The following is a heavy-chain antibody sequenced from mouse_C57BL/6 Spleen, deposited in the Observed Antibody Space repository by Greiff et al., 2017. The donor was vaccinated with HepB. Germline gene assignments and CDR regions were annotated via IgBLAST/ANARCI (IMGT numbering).Heavy chain of an antibody. J-gene: IGHJ1*03. CDR2: IYPRSGNT. CDR1: GYTFTSYG. Sequence: QVQLKESGAELARPGASVKLSCKASGYTFTSYGISWVKQRTGQGLEWIGEIYPRSGNTYYNEKFKGKATLTADKSSSTAYMELRSLTSEDSAVYFCARGTLYYGSSHWYFDVWGTGTTVTVSS. D-gene: IGHD1-1*01. CDR3: ARGTLYYGSSHWYFDV. V-gene: IGHV1-81*01.